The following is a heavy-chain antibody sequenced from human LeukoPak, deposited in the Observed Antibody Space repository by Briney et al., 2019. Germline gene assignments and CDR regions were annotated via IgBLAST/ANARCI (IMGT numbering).Heavy chain of an antibody. J-gene: IGHJ3*02. CDR2: IYYSGST. Sequence: SETLSLTCTVSGGSISSSSYYWGWIRQPPGKGLEWIGSIYYSGSTYYNPSLKSRVTISVDTSKNQFSLKLSSVTAADTAVYYCARGGQWVGAFDIWGQGTMVTVSS. CDR1: GGSISSSSYY. CDR3: ARGGQWVGAFDI. D-gene: IGHD1-26*01. V-gene: IGHV4-39*07.